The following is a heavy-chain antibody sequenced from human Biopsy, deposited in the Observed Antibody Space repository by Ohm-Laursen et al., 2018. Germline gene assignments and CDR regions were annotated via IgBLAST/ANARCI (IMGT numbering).Heavy chain of an antibody. Sequence: SETLSLTWTVSGGSISNNNYYWGWIRQPPGKGLEWIGSIFYRGSTHYKPSLKSRVNISVDTSKNQFSLMLNSVTAADTAVYYCARDYDTSGYYYVSWGQGTLVTVSS. CDR3: ARDYDTSGYYYVS. J-gene: IGHJ5*02. CDR2: IFYRGST. CDR1: GGSISNNNYY. D-gene: IGHD3-22*01. V-gene: IGHV4-39*01.